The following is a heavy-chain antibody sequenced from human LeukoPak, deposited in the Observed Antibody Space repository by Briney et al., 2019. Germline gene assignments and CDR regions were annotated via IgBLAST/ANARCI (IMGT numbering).Heavy chain of an antibody. J-gene: IGHJ3*02. CDR3: ATDLGVAQAGAFDI. Sequence: GVSVKVSCKVSGYTLTELSMHWVRQAPGKGLEWMGGFDPEDGETIYAQKFQGRVTMTEDTSTDTAYMELSSLRSEDTAVYYCATDLGVAQAGAFDIWGQGTMVTVSS. CDR2: FDPEDGET. D-gene: IGHD3-3*01. V-gene: IGHV1-24*01. CDR1: GYTLTELS.